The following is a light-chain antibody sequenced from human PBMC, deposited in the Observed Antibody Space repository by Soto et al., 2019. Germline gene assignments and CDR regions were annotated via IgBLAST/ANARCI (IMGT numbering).Light chain of an antibody. J-gene: IGLJ1*01. Sequence: QSALTQPASVSGSPGQSITISCTGTSSDVGGYNYVSWYQQHPGKAPKLMIYEVSNRPSGVSNRFSGSKSGNTASLNISGLQAAEEADYSCSSYTRSRTPYVFGTGTKVTV. CDR3: SSYTRSRTPYV. CDR2: EVS. CDR1: SSDVGGYNY. V-gene: IGLV2-14*01.